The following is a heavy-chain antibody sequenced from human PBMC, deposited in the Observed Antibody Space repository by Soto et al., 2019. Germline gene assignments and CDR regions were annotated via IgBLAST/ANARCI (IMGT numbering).Heavy chain of an antibody. V-gene: IGHV1-18*01. CDR3: AIQYIGMLFAF. Sequence: ASVKVSCKASGYTFTSSGISWVRQAPGQGLEWMGWISAYNGNTNYAQKLQGRVTMTTDTSTSTAYMELRSLRSDDTAVYYCAIQYIGMLFAFWGQGTPVTVSS. J-gene: IGHJ4*02. CDR2: ISAYNGNT. D-gene: IGHD1-26*01. CDR1: GYTFTSSG.